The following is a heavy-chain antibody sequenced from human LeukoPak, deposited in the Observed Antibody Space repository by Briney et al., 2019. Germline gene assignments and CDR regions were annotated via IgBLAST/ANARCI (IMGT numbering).Heavy chain of an antibody. V-gene: IGHV4-59*01. CDR1: GGSISSYY. CDR2: IYYSGST. CDR3: ATRRRDQWLVPFDY. D-gene: IGHD6-19*01. Sequence: SETLSLTCTVSGGSISSYYWSWIRQPPGKGLEWIGYIYYSGSTNYNPSLKSRVTISVDTSKNQFSLKLSSVTAADTAVYYCATRRRDQWLVPFDYWGQGTLVTVSS. J-gene: IGHJ4*02.